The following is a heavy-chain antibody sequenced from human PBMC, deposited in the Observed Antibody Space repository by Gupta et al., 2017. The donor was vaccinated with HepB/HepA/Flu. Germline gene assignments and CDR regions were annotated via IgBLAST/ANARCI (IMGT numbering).Heavy chain of an antibody. D-gene: IGHD4-17*01. CDR3: AKELPLKNYGDYEYYYYYYGMDV. Sequence: QVQLVESGGGVVQPGRSLRLSCAASGFTFSSYGMHWVRQAPGKGLEWVAVISYDGSNKYYADSVKGRFTSSRDNSKNTLYLQMNSMRAEDTAVYYWAKELPLKNYGDYEYYYYYYGMDVWGQGTTVAVSS. J-gene: IGHJ6*02. CDR2: ISYDGSNK. V-gene: IGHV3-30*18. CDR1: GFTFSSYG.